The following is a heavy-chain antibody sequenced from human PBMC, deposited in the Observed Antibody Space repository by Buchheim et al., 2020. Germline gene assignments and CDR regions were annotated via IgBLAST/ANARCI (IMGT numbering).Heavy chain of an antibody. D-gene: IGHD6-19*01. CDR3: TTDLGAVAGTYYFDY. J-gene: IGHJ4*02. CDR2: IKSKTDGGTT. CDR1: GFTFSNAW. Sequence: EVQLVESGGGLVKPGGSLRLSCAASGFTFSNAWMSWVRQAPGKGLEWVGHIKSKTDGGTTDYAAPVKGRFTISRDDSKNTLYLQMNSLKTEDTAVYYCTTDLGAVAGTYYFDYWGQGTL. V-gene: IGHV3-15*01.